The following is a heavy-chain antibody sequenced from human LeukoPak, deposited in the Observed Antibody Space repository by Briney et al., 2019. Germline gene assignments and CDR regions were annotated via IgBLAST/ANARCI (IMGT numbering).Heavy chain of an antibody. J-gene: IGHJ4*02. V-gene: IGHV3-49*03. CDR3: TKPKSSGWYQYFDY. D-gene: IGHD6-19*01. CDR1: GFTFGDYA. Sequence: PGRSLRLSCTASGFTFGDYAMSWFRQAPGKGLVWVGFIRSKAYGGTTEYAASVKGRFTISRDDSKSIAYLLMNSLKTEDTAVYYCTKPKSSGWYQYFDYWGQGTLVTVSS. CDR2: IRSKAYGGTT.